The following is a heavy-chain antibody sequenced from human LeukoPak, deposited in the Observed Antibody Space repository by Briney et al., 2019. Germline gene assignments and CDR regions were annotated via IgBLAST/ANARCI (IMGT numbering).Heavy chain of an antibody. V-gene: IGHV4-38-2*02. CDR2: IYHSGST. D-gene: IGHD3-10*01. CDR1: GSSISDGYY. CDR3: ASLYGSGFSFDY. J-gene: IGHJ4*02. Sequence: SETLSLTCTVSGSSISDGYYWGWIRQPPGKGLEWIGNIYHSGSTYYNPSLKSRVTISVDTSRNQFSLKMSPVTAADTAVYYCASLYGSGFSFDYWGRGTLVTVSS.